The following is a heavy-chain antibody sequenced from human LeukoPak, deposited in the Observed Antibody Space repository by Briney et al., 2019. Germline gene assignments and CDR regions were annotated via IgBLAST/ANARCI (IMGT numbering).Heavy chain of an antibody. CDR1: GYTFTSYY. V-gene: IGHV1-46*01. D-gene: IGHD2-2*01. CDR2: INPSGGST. Sequence: GASVKVSCKASGYTFTSYYMHWVRQAPGQGLEWMGIINPSGGSTSYAQKFQGRVTMTRGTSTSTVYMELSSLRSEDTAVYYCARESIVVVPAAPMAFDIWGQGTMVTVSS. CDR3: ARESIVVVPAAPMAFDI. J-gene: IGHJ3*02.